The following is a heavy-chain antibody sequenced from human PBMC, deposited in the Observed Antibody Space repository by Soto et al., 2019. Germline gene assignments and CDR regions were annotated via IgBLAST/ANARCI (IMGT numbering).Heavy chain of an antibody. J-gene: IGHJ5*02. CDR3: ARKDKSGYFNWFDP. Sequence: GESLKTSCEASGYSFNSYWIAWVRQMPGKGLEWMGIIYPGDSDTRYSPSFQGQVTISADRSTSTVVLQWASLKASDTAVYFCARKDKSGYFNWFDPWGQGTLVTVSS. V-gene: IGHV5-51*01. D-gene: IGHD3-22*01. CDR2: IYPGDSDT. CDR1: GYSFNSYW.